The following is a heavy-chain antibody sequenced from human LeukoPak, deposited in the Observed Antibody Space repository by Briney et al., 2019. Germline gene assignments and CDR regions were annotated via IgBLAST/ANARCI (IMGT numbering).Heavy chain of an antibody. J-gene: IGHJ4*02. CDR3: AKWRAYSSSWYRGYYFDI. D-gene: IGHD6-13*01. CDR1: GFTFSSYA. Sequence: GSLRLSCAASGFTFSSYAMSWVRQAPGKGLEWVSAISGSGGSTYYADSVKGRFTISRDNSKNTLYLQMNSLRAEDTAVYYCAKWRAYSSSWYRGYYFDIWGQGTLVTVSS. V-gene: IGHV3-23*01. CDR2: ISGSGGST.